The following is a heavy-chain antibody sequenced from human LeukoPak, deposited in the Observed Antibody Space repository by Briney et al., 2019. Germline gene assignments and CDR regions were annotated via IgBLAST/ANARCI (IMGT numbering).Heavy chain of an antibody. CDR3: ARSSGSMVSGRRLGY. J-gene: IGHJ4*02. Sequence: PGGSLRLSCAASGFTFSSYWMHWVRQAPGKGLVWVSRINTDGSSTSYADSVKGRFTISRDNAKNSLYLQMNSLRAEDTAVYYCARSSGSMVSGRRLGYWGQGTLVTVSS. CDR2: INTDGSST. V-gene: IGHV3-74*01. D-gene: IGHD3-10*01. CDR1: GFTFSSYW.